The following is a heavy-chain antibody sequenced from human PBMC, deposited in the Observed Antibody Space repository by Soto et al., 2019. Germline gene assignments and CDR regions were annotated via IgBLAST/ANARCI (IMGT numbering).Heavy chain of an antibody. D-gene: IGHD1-1*01. Sequence: PGGSLRLSCAASGFTFSRYSMNWVRQAPGMGLEWVSSISSASTSIYYADSVKGRFTISRDNSKNTLYLQMNSLIAEDTAVYYCARDLNWAFDIWGQGTMVTVSS. CDR3: ARDLNWAFDI. CDR1: GFTFSRYS. J-gene: IGHJ3*02. V-gene: IGHV3-21*01. CDR2: ISSASTSI.